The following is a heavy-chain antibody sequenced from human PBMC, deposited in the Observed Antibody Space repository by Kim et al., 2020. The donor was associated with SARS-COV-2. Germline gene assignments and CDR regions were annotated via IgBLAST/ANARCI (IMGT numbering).Heavy chain of an antibody. D-gene: IGHD2-21*01. V-gene: IGHV1-18*01. CDR2: INAYSGST. J-gene: IGHJ5*02. Sequence: ASVKVSCKTSGYNFGTYGVTWIRQAPGQGLEWVGYINAYSGSTNYLQKLQGRVTVTADTSTSTGYLELRNLRSDDTAVYYCAREGGNIVVFDPWGQGTLVTVSA. CDR3: AREGGNIVVFDP. CDR1: GYNFGTYG.